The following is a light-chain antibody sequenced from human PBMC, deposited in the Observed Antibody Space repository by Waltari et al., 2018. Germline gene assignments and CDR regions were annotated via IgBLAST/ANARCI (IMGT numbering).Light chain of an antibody. Sequence: SYELTQPASVSVSPGQIASITCSEFKLGDKYVSWYQQRPGQSPMLVMYQDNHRPSGIPERISGSNSGNTATLTISGTQPMDEGDYYCQARDSSSVVFGGGTKLTVL. V-gene: IGLV3-1*01. CDR2: QDN. CDR3: QARDSSSVV. CDR1: KLGDKY. J-gene: IGLJ3*02.